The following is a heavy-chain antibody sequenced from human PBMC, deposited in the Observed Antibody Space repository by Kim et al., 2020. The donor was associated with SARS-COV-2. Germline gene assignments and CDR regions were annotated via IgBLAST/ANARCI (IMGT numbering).Heavy chain of an antibody. Sequence: GESLKISCKGSGYSFTSYWIGWVRQMPGKGLEWMGIIYPGDSDTRYSPSFQGQVTISADKSISTAYLQWSSLKASDTAMYYCARVSIALAPHAAFDIWGQGTMVTVSS. D-gene: IGHD6-19*01. CDR1: GYSFTSYW. V-gene: IGHV5-51*01. CDR3: ARVSIALAPHAAFDI. J-gene: IGHJ3*02. CDR2: IYPGDSDT.